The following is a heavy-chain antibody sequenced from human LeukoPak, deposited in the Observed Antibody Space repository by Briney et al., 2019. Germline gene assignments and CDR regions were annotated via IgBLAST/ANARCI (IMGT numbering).Heavy chain of an antibody. Sequence: GGSLRLSCAASGFTFSSYAMSWVRQAPGKGLEWVSAISGSGGSTYYPDSVKGRFTISRDNSKNTLYLQMNSLRAEDTAVYYCAKDSPFEYSSTLFDYWGQGTLVTVSS. CDR1: GFTFSSYA. V-gene: IGHV3-23*01. J-gene: IGHJ4*02. D-gene: IGHD6-6*01. CDR2: ISGSGGST. CDR3: AKDSPFEYSSTLFDY.